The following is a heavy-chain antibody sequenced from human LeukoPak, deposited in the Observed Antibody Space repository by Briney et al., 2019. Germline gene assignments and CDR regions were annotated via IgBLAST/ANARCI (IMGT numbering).Heavy chain of an antibody. D-gene: IGHD3-3*01. J-gene: IGHJ4*02. V-gene: IGHV3-53*01. CDR2: CHSGGNT. CDR1: GFSVSGNY. CDR3: AGGFRFPDAFDH. Sequence: GGSLRLSCAASGFSVSGNYMTWVRQVLGNGLEWLSVCHSGGNTDYAPSVKGRFTISRDNSRNTLYLQMNSLKVDDTGVYYCAGGFRFPDAFDHWGQGTLVTVSS.